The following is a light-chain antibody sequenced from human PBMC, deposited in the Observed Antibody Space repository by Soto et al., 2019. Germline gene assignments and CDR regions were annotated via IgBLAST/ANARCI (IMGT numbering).Light chain of an antibody. CDR1: QSISSN. CDR3: QQFNEWPWT. V-gene: IGKV3-15*01. Sequence: EIVMTQSPATLSVSPGERATLSCRASQSISSNLAWYKQKPGQAPRLLIDRASTRATGIPARFSGGGSGTEFPLPITRLQSEDFAVYYCQQFNEWPWTFGQGTKVEIK. J-gene: IGKJ1*01. CDR2: RAS.